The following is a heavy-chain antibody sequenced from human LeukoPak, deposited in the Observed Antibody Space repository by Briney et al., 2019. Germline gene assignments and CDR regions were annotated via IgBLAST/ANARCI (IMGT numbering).Heavy chain of an antibody. CDR1: GGSISSYY. CDR3: ARSDLYGDYPPGKY. CDR2: IYTSGST. Sequence: SETLSLTCTFSGGSISSYYWSWIRQPAGKGLEWIGRIYTSGSTNYNPSLKGRVTMSVYTSKNQFSLKLSSVTAADTAVYYCARSDLYGDYPPGKYWGQGTLVTVSS. D-gene: IGHD4-17*01. V-gene: IGHV4-4*07. J-gene: IGHJ4*02.